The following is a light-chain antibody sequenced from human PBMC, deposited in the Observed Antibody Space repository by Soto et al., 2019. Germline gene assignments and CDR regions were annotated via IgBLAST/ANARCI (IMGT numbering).Light chain of an antibody. V-gene: IGKV1-5*03. CDR2: TAS. CDR3: QHYNSYWT. Sequence: DIQLPPSPSTLSASVGDRVTITSRASQSISSWLAWYQQKPGKAPKLLIYTASSLESGVPSRFSGSGSGTEFTLTISSLQPDDFATYDCQHYNSYWTFGQGTKVDIK. J-gene: IGKJ1*01. CDR1: QSISSW.